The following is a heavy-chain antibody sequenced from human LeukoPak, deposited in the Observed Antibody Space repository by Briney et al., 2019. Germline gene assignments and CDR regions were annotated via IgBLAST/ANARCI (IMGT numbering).Heavy chain of an antibody. CDR1: GFTVSSIH. J-gene: IGHJ3*02. D-gene: IGHD3-22*01. CDR3: ARGGRGSAAVVAPRSFDI. Sequence: GGSLRLSCAASGFTVSSIHMVWVRQAPGKGLEWVSVTCTGGNSYYADSVKGRFIISRDISKNTLYLQMNSLRAEDSALYYCARGGRGSAAVVAPRSFDIWGQGTMVTVSS. V-gene: IGHV3-53*01. CDR2: TCTGGNS.